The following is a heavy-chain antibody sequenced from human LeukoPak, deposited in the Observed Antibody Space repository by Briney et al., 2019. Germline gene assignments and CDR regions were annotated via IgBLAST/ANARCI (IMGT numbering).Heavy chain of an antibody. CDR2: IWYDGSNK. CDR3: AKDLGKGDLWFDP. J-gene: IGHJ5*02. Sequence: PGRSLRLSCAASGFTFSSYGMHWVRQAPGKGLEWVAVIWYDGSNKYYADSVKGRFTISRDNSKNTLYLQMNSLRAEDTAVYYCAKDLGKGDLWFDPWSQGTLVTVSS. V-gene: IGHV3-33*06. CDR1: GFTFSSYG. D-gene: IGHD3-16*01.